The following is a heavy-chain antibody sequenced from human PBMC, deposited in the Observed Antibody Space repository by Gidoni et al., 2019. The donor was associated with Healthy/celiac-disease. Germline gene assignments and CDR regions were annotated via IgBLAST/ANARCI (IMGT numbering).Heavy chain of an antibody. Sequence: QVQLQQWGAVLLKPSETLSLTCAVYGGSFSGYYWSWIRQPPGKGLEWIGEINHSGSTNYNPSLKSRVTISVDTSKNQFSLKLSSVTAADTAVYYCARDGIVATSTFDYWGQGTLVTVSS. CDR1: GGSFSGYY. J-gene: IGHJ4*02. CDR3: ARDGIVATSTFDY. CDR2: INHSGST. V-gene: IGHV4-34*01. D-gene: IGHD5-12*01.